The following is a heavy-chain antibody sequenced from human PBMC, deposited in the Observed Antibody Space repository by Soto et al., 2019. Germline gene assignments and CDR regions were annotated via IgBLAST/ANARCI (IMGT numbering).Heavy chain of an antibody. D-gene: IGHD3-22*01. J-gene: IGHJ3*02. V-gene: IGHV1-69*05. CDR3: AKHGSGYYFYGFDS. CDR1: GGTLTNCA. CDR2: IIPSFGTG. Sequence: SSLTLSCKASGGTLTNCAGSWVRQDTGQGLEWMGGIIPSFGTGNYAQKFQGRVTITTDKSTSTAYMELSSLRSEDTAGYYCAKHGSGYYFYGFDSLGQRTMVTV.